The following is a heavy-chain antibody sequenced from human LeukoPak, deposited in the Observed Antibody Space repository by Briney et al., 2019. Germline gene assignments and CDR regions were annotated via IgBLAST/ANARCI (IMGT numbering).Heavy chain of an antibody. D-gene: IGHD1-1*01. CDR3: ATWRTAKTGFDD. CDR1: GGSISSNNYY. V-gene: IGHV4-39*05. J-gene: IGHJ4*02. CDR2: IYYSGSP. Sequence: ETPSLTCTVSGGSISSNNYYWGWIRQPPGKGLEWIGSIYYSGSPHYNPSLKSRVTISVDTSKNQFSLRLRSVTAADTAVYYCATWRTAKTGFDDRGQGTLVTVSS.